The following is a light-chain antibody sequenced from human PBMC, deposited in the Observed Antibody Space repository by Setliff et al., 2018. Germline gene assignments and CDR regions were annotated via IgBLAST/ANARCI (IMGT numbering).Light chain of an antibody. CDR1: SNDVGGYNY. V-gene: IGLV2-14*03. CDR3: SSYAGSNNYV. Sequence: QSALAQPASVSGSLGQSITISCTGTSNDVGGYNYVSWYKQHPGEAPQLMIYAVTKRPSGVSNRFSGSKSGKAASLTVSGLQAEDEADYYCSSYAGSNNYVFGTGTKVTVL. J-gene: IGLJ1*01. CDR2: AVT.